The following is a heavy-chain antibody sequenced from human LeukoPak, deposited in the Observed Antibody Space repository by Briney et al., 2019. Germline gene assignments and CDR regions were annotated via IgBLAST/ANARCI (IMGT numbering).Heavy chain of an antibody. J-gene: IGHJ4*02. CDR1: GFTFSSYE. Sequence: GGSLRLSCAASGFTFSSYEMNWVRQAPGKGLEWVSYISSSGSTIYYADSVKGRFTISRDNAKNSLYLQMNSLRAEDTAVYYCARELDYYDRPFDYWGQGTLVTVSS. CDR2: ISSSGSTI. V-gene: IGHV3-48*03. CDR3: ARELDYYDRPFDY. D-gene: IGHD3-22*01.